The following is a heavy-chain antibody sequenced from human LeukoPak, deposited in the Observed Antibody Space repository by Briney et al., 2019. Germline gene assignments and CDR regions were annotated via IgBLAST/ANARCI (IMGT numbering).Heavy chain of an antibody. CDR2: VSKSGST. V-gene: IGHV4-4*08. J-gene: IGHJ3*01. D-gene: IGHD3-16*01. CDR1: GGSISSHF. Sequence: PSETLSLTCTVSGGSISSHFWTWIRQAPGKGLEWLGYVSKSGSTNYNPSLQSRITISVDTSKNQFFLKLTSVTAADTAVYFCARDDYAVFDAFDVWGQGTVVTVSS. CDR3: ARDDYAVFDAFDV.